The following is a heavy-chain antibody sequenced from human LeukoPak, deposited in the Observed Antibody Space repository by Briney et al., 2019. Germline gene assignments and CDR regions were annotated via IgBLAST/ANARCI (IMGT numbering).Heavy chain of an antibody. CDR2: IVGRGSST. J-gene: IGHJ4*02. D-gene: IGHD3-9*01. Sequence: GGSLRLSSAASGFIFSNYAMSCVRQAPGKGLEWVSAIVGRGSSTHYADSVKSRFTISRDNSKNTLYLQLHRLRGEDTDVYCCAKWGVYDILTGYYDSDYWGQGTLVTVSS. V-gene: IGHV3-23*01. CDR3: AKWGVYDILTGYYDSDY. CDR1: GFIFSNYA.